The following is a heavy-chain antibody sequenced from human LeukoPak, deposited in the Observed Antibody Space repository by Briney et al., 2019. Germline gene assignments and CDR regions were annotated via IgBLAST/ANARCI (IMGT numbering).Heavy chain of an antibody. Sequence: SETLSLTCAVYGGSFSGYYWSWIRQPPGKGLEWIGEINHSGSTNYNPSLKSRVTISVDTSKNQFSLKLSSVTAADTAVYYCASEVAGRGIKWGQGTLVTVSS. J-gene: IGHJ4*02. CDR1: GGSFSGYY. CDR3: ASEVAGRGIK. V-gene: IGHV4-34*01. D-gene: IGHD6-19*01. CDR2: INHSGST.